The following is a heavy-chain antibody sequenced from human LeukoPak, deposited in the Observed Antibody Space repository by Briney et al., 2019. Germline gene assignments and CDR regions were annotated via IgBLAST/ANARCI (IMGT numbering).Heavy chain of an antibody. V-gene: IGHV4-34*01. CDR3: KTSSSATIDYFYDYIDV. CDR1: GGSFSGYY. D-gene: IGHD2-15*01. CDR2: INHSGNT. Sequence: SETLSLTCSVNGGSFSGYYWSWIRQPPGKGLEWIGEINHSGNTNYNPSLKSRVTISGDTSKNQFSLKLSSVTAADTAVYYCKTSSSATIDYFYDYIDVWGKGTTVTVSS. J-gene: IGHJ6*03.